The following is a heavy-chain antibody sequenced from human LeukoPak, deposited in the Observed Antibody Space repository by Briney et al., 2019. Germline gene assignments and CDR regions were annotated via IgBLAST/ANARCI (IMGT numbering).Heavy chain of an antibody. D-gene: IGHD2-2*01. V-gene: IGHV4-59*08. J-gene: IGHJ6*02. Sequence: PSETLSLTCTVSGGSISSYYWSWIRQPPGKGLEWIGYIYYSGSTNYNPSLKSRVTISVDTSKNQFSLKLSSVTAADTAVYYCARLTDCSSTSCPYYYYYYGMDVWGQGTTVTVS. CDR2: IYYSGST. CDR3: ARLTDCSSTSCPYYYYYYGMDV. CDR1: GGSISSYY.